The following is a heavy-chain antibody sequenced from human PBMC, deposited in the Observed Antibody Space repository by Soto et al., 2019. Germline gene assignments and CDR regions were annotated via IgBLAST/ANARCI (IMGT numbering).Heavy chain of an antibody. CDR1: GGSISRGDYY. CDR2: IYYSGST. CDR3: ARQVVGYCSGGSCHNWFDP. D-gene: IGHD2-15*01. J-gene: IGHJ5*02. V-gene: IGHV4-31*03. Sequence: SETLSLTCTVSGGSISRGDYYWSWIRQHPGKGLEWIGYIYYSGSTYYNPSLKSRVTISVDTSKNQFSLKLSSVTTADTAVYYCARQVVGYCSGGSCHNWFDPWGQGTLVTVS.